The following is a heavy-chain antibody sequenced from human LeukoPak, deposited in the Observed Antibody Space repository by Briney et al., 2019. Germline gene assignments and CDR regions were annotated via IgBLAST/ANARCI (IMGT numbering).Heavy chain of an antibody. J-gene: IGHJ4*02. CDR3: AKCGGIAAAGTGIDY. CDR1: GFTFSSYA. CDR2: ISGSGGST. D-gene: IGHD6-13*01. Sequence: GGSLRLSCAASGFTFSSYAMTWVRQAPGKGLERVSAISGSGGSTYYADSVKGRFTISRDNSKNTLYLQMNSLRAEDTAVYYCAKCGGIAAAGTGIDYWGQGTLVTVSS. V-gene: IGHV3-23*01.